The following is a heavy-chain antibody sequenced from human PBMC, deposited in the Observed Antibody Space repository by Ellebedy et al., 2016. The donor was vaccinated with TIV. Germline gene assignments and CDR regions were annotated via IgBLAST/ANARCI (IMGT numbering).Heavy chain of an antibody. CDR3: ARPTHYFGSGSPPYGIDV. CDR1: GFTLSSYW. Sequence: GESLKISCAASGFTLSSYWMSWFRQAPGKGLEWVANIKEAGSAKYYTYSLKGRFTISRDTAKNSVNLQMSSLRAEDTAVYYCARPTHYFGSGSPPYGIDVWGQGTTVTVSS. D-gene: IGHD3-10*01. V-gene: IGHV3-7*03. CDR2: IKEAGSAK. J-gene: IGHJ6*02.